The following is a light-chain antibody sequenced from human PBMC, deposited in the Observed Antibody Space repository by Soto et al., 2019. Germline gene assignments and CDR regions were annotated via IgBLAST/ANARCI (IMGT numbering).Light chain of an antibody. CDR1: QGISSY. J-gene: IGKJ1*01. CDR2: AAS. V-gene: IGKV1D-8*01. CDR3: QQYYSFPWP. Sequence: VIWMTQSPSLLSASTGDRVTISCLMSQGISSYLAWYQQKPGKAPELLIYAASTLQSGVPSRFSGSGSGTDFTLTISCLQSEDFATYYCQQYYSFPWPFGQGGKVDI.